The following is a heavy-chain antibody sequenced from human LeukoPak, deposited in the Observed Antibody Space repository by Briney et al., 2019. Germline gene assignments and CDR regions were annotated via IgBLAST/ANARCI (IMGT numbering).Heavy chain of an antibody. J-gene: IGHJ4*02. CDR2: IYYTGSS. Sequence: PSETLSLTCTVSGGSISSGSYYWSWIRQPPGKGLEWIGYIYYTGSSNYNPSLKSRVTISVDTSKNQFSLKLTSVTAADTAVYYCTRQGIGMPTVSDSWGQGTLVTVSS. D-gene: IGHD1-26*01. CDR3: TRQGIGMPTVSDS. CDR1: GGSISSGSYY. V-gene: IGHV4-61*01.